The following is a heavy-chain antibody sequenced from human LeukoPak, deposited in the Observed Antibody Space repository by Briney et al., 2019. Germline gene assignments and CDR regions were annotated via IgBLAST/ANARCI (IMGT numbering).Heavy chain of an antibody. D-gene: IGHD5-12*01. CDR3: ARLGSGYEYFDY. V-gene: IGHV5-51*01. Sequence: GESLKISCKGSGYSFRNYLVGWVRQMPGKGLEWMGIIYPDDSDTKYSPSFQGQVTISADKSISTAYLQWSSLKASDTAMYYCARLGSGYEYFDYWGQGTLVTVSS. CDR1: GYSFRNYL. J-gene: IGHJ4*02. CDR2: IYPDDSDT.